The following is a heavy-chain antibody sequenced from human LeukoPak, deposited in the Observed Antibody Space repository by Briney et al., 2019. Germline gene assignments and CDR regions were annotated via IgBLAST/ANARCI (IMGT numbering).Heavy chain of an antibody. CDR1: GGSFSGYY. Sequence: SETLSLTCAVYGGSFSGYYWSWIRQPPGKGLEWMGEINHSGSTNYNPSLKSRVTISVDTSKTQFSLKLSSVTAADTAVYYCARGEVWQLVYFDYWGQGTLVTVSS. D-gene: IGHD6-6*01. J-gene: IGHJ4*02. CDR2: INHSGST. CDR3: ARGEVWQLVYFDY. V-gene: IGHV4-34*01.